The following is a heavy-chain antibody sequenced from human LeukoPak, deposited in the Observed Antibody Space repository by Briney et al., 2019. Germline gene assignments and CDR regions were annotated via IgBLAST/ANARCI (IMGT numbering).Heavy chain of an antibody. D-gene: IGHD5-24*01. J-gene: IGHJ4*02. CDR2: MKHDGIEK. Sequence: PGGSLRPSCVASGFSLGSYWMAWVRQAPGKGLEWVANMKHDGIEKYHVDSVKGRFTISRDNTKNSLYLHMRSLRVEDTAVYYCAREGREGYNYPALDFWGQGILVTVSS. CDR1: GFSLGSYW. CDR3: AREGREGYNYPALDF. V-gene: IGHV3-7*05.